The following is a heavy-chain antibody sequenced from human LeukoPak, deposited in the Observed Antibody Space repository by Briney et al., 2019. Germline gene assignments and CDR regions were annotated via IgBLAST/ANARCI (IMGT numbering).Heavy chain of an antibody. Sequence: PSETLSLTCSVSGYSISSGYYWGWIRQPPGKGLEWIGTIYHSGTTFYNPSLQSRVTVSLDTSKNQFSLKLSSVTAADTAVYHCAREVRSAWASFDPWGQGTLVTVSS. D-gene: IGHD1-26*01. CDR1: GYSISSGYY. J-gene: IGHJ5*02. CDR3: AREVRSAWASFDP. CDR2: IYHSGTT. V-gene: IGHV4-38-2*02.